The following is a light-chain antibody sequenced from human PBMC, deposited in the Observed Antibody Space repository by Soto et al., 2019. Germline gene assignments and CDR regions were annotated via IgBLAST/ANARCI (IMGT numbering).Light chain of an antibody. Sequence: DIQMTQSPSTLSASVGDRVTITCRASQSISSWLAWYQQKPGKAPKLLIYKASSLESGVPSRFSGSGSGTQFTLTISSLQPDDFTTYNCQQYNSKPIFTSGPGTKVNIK. J-gene: IGKJ3*01. V-gene: IGKV1-5*03. CDR2: KAS. CDR1: QSISSW. CDR3: QQYNSKPIFT.